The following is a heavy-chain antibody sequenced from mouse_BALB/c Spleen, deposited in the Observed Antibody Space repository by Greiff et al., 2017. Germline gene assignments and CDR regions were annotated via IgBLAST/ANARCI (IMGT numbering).Heavy chain of an antibody. Sequence: EVQLQQSGAELVKPGASVKLSCTASGFNIKDTYMHWVKQRPEQGLEWIGRIDPANGNTKYDPKFQGKATITADTSSNTAYLQLSSLTSEDTAVYYCAIGGNYLYYFDYWGQGTTLTVSS. CDR3: AIGGNYLYYFDY. D-gene: IGHD2-1*01. CDR1: GFNIKDTY. J-gene: IGHJ2*01. V-gene: IGHV14-3*02. CDR2: IDPANGNT.